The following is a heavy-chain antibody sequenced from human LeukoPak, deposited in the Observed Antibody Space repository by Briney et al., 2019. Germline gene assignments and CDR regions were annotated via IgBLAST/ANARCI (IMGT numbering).Heavy chain of an antibody. V-gene: IGHV4-30-2*01. Sequence: SETLSLTCTVSGGSIMVAAYSWSWLRQPPGKGLEWIGYIYHSGRTYYNPSLKSRVTISLDRSKNQFSLQLSSVTAADTAVYFCARGYGDNSGAFDIWGQGTLVTVSS. J-gene: IGHJ3*02. CDR2: IYHSGRT. D-gene: IGHD4-23*01. CDR1: GGSIMVAAYS. CDR3: ARGYGDNSGAFDI.